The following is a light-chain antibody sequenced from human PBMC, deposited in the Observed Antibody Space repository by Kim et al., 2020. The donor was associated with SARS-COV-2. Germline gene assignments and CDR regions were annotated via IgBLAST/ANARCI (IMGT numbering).Light chain of an antibody. Sequence: EIVMTQSPATLSVSPGDTATLSCRASQTVSSNLAWYQQKAGQSPRLLIHSASTRATGIPARFSGSGSGTEFTLTISSLQSEDFAVYFCQQYNNWPPHTFGQGTKLEI. V-gene: IGKV3-15*01. J-gene: IGKJ2*01. CDR1: QTVSSN. CDR3: QQYNNWPPHT. CDR2: SAS.